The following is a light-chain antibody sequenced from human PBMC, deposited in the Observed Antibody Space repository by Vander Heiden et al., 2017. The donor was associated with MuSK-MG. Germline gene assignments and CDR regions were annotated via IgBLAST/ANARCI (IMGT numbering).Light chain of an antibody. CDR2: DDS. CDR3: QVWDDSRDHIWV. Sequence: SYVLTQPASVSVAPGATARITCGANNIGSKSLHWYQQKPGQAPVLVIHDDSGRPSGIPERFSGSNSGNTATLTITRVEAGDEADYFCQVWDDSRDHIWVCGGGTKLTVL. CDR1: NIGSKS. V-gene: IGLV3-21*04. J-gene: IGLJ3*02.